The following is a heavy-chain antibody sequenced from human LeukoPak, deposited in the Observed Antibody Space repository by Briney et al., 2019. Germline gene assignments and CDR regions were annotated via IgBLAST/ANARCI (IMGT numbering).Heavy chain of an antibody. J-gene: IGHJ4*02. V-gene: IGHV3-7*01. CDR2: IGQDGSEK. Sequence: GGSLRLSCAASGFTFSSYSMTWVRQAPGKGLEWVANIGQDGSEKYYVDSVKGRFTISRDNAKNSLYLQMNGQRAEDTAVYYCARDWRGTIDYWGRGTLVTVSS. CDR3: ARDWRGTIDY. CDR1: GFTFSSYS. D-gene: IGHD1-1*01.